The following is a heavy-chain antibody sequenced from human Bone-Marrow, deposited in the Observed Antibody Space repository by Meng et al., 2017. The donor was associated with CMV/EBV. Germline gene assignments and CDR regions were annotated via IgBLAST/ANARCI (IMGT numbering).Heavy chain of an antibody. Sequence: LPCPVYGDSFGGYYWPWIRQPPGEGLEWIGKVNHSGRTSYSPSLKSRVTMSVDTSKNHFSLKLTSVTAADTAVYFCAKLVAAEGWFDPWGQGTLVTVSS. J-gene: IGHJ5*02. D-gene: IGHD2-2*01. V-gene: IGHV4-34*01. CDR3: AKLVAAEGWFDP. CDR1: GDSFGGYY. CDR2: VNHSGRT.